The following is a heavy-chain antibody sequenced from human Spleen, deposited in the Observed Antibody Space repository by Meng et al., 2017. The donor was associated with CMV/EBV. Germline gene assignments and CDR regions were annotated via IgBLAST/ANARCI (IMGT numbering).Heavy chain of an antibody. D-gene: IGHD1-7*01. CDR3: ARGGNWNYLYYFDN. J-gene: IGHJ4*02. V-gene: IGHV5-51*01. CDR2: IYPGDSDT. Sequence: GESLKISCQGSGYSFATYWIGWVRQMPGKGLEWMGIIYPGDSDTRYSPPFQGQVTISADRSISTACLQWSSLRASDTAMYYCARGGNWNYLYYFDNWGQGTLVTVSS. CDR1: GYSFATYW.